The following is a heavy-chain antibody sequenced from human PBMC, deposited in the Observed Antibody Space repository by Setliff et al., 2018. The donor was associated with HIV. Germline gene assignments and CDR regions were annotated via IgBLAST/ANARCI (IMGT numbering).Heavy chain of an antibody. Sequence: PSETLSLTCTVSGGSIVSSSYYWGWIRQPPGKGLEWIGTMYYRGTTYNNPSLKSRVTISEDTSRNQFSLRLSSVTAADTAIYYCARVPTSSWYVTTQRTKEYFHHWGQGTLVTVSS. V-gene: IGHV4-39*07. D-gene: IGHD6-13*01. CDR3: ARVPTSSWYVTTQRTKEYFHH. CDR1: GGSIVSSSYY. J-gene: IGHJ1*01. CDR2: MYYRGTT.